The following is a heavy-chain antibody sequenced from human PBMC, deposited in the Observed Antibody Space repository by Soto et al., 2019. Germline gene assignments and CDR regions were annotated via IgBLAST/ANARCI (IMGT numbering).Heavy chain of an antibody. V-gene: IGHV1-8*01. CDR1: GYTFTSYD. Sequence: QVQLVQSGAEVKKPGASVKVSCKASGYTFTSYDINWVRQATGQGLEWMGWMNPNSGNTGYAQKFQGRVTMTRSTSISTAYMELRSLRSEDTAVYYYARDGSSMVRGVIGPFGPWGQGNLVTVSS. J-gene: IGHJ5*02. D-gene: IGHD3-10*01. CDR3: ARDGSSMVRGVIGPFGP. CDR2: MNPNSGNT.